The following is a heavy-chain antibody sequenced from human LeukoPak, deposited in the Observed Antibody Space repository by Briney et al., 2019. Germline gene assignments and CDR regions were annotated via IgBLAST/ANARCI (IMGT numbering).Heavy chain of an antibody. CDR1: GCSISSYY. V-gene: IGHV4-4*09. J-gene: IGHJ6*03. CDR3: ARRVTVTTNYYYYMDV. D-gene: IGHD4-11*01. Sequence: SETLSLTCTVSGCSISSYYWSWIRQPPGKGLEWVGYIYTSGSTNYNPSLKSRVTISVDTSKNQFSLKLSSVTAADTAVYYCARRVTVTTNYYYYMDVWGKGTTVTVSS. CDR2: IYTSGST.